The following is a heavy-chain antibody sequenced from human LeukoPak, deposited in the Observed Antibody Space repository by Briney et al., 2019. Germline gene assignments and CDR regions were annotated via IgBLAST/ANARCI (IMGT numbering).Heavy chain of an antibody. Sequence: ASVKVSCKASGYTFTSYYMHWVRQAPGQGLEWMGIINPSGGSTSYAQKFQSRVTMTRDMSTSTVYMELSSLRSEDTAVYYCARAVMGYYDSSGYYYDYWGQGTLVTVSS. CDR2: INPSGGST. J-gene: IGHJ4*02. CDR3: ARAVMGYYDSSGYYYDY. D-gene: IGHD3-22*01. CDR1: GYTFTSYY. V-gene: IGHV1-46*01.